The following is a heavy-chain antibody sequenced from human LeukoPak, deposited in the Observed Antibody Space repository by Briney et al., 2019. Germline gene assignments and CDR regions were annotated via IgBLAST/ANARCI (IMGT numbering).Heavy chain of an antibody. CDR1: GFSSSTYA. D-gene: IGHD3-22*01. Sequence: GGSPRLSCAASGFSSSTYAMTRVRQAPGKGLEWVSGISGSGGSTYYADSVKGRFTISRDNSKNSLYMQMNSLRAEDTAVYYCARSRTYYYDSSGYNHPFDYWGQGTLVTVSS. V-gene: IGHV3-23*01. CDR2: ISGSGGST. CDR3: ARSRTYYYDSSGYNHPFDY. J-gene: IGHJ4*02.